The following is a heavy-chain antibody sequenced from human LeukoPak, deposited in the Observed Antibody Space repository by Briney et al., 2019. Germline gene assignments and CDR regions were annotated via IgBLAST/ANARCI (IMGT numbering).Heavy chain of an antibody. V-gene: IGHV4-61*02. Sequence: SETLSLTCTVSAGSISSGSYYWSWIRQPAGKGLEWIGRIYTSGSTNHNPSLKSRVTMSVDTSKNQFSLKLSSVTAADTAVYYCATANCGGDCFAFDIWGQGTMVTVSS. J-gene: IGHJ3*02. CDR3: ATANCGGDCFAFDI. CDR2: IYTSGST. CDR1: AGSISSGSYY. D-gene: IGHD2-21*01.